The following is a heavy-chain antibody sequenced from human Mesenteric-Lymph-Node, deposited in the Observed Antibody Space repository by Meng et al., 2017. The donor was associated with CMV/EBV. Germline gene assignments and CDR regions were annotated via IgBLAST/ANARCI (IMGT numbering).Heavy chain of an antibody. CDR1: GFTFSDFY. CDR3: AKPIQGRITIFSD. Sequence: GESLKISCAASGFTFSDFYMIWVRQAPGKGLEWVANIKQDGSEKNYVDSVKGRFTISRDNAKNSLYLQMNNLRAEDTAVYYCAKPIQGRITIFSDWGQGSLVTVSS. V-gene: IGHV3-7*01. CDR2: IKQDGSEK. D-gene: IGHD3-9*01. J-gene: IGHJ4*02.